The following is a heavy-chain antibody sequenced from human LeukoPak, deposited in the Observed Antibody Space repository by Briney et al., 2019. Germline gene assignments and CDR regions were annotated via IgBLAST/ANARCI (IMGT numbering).Heavy chain of an antibody. CDR1: GFTFSDYV. V-gene: IGHV3-30*18. D-gene: IGHD2-2*01. Sequence: GKSLRLSCVASGFTFSDYVIHWVRQAPGKGLEWVAVISYDGRNIHYPDSVKGRFTISRDISTDTLWLQMDSLRTEDTAVYYCAKGPLRGTAAAIDYWGQGTLVTVSS. CDR2: ISYDGRNI. CDR3: AKGPLRGTAAAIDY. J-gene: IGHJ4*02.